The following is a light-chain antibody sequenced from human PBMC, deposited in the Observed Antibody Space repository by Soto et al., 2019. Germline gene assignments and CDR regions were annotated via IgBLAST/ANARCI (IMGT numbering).Light chain of an antibody. CDR3: QQFGRSPPSWT. CDR2: GAS. Sequence: ETVLTQSPGTLSLSPGERATLSCRASQSVSSNYLAWYQQKPGQAPRLLIYGASTRATGIPDRFSGSGSGTDLTLTIRRLEPEDFAVYYWQQFGRSPPSWTFGQGTKVEIK. J-gene: IGKJ1*01. V-gene: IGKV3-20*01. CDR1: QSVSSNY.